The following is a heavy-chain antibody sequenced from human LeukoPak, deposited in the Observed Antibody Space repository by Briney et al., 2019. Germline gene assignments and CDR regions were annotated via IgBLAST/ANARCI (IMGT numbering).Heavy chain of an antibody. Sequence: GASVKVSCKASGGTLSSYAISWVRQAPGQGLEWMGGIIPIFGTANYAQKFKGRVTITADESTSTAYMELSSLRSEDTAVYYCARGSTGVYYYYGMDVWGQGTTVTVSS. CDR1: GGTLSSYA. CDR2: IIPIFGTA. V-gene: IGHV1-69*13. D-gene: IGHD7-27*01. J-gene: IGHJ6*02. CDR3: ARGSTGVYYYYGMDV.